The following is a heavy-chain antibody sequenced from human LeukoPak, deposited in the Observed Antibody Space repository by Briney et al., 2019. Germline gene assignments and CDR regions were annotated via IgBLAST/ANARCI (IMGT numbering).Heavy chain of an antibody. D-gene: IGHD2-21*01. Sequence: SETLSLTCAVYGGSFSDYYWIWIRQPPGKGLEWIAEINHRGTTNYNPSLKSRLSLSVDTSHRHFSLKLTSVTAADTAVYYCARAFDYYFDYWSQGTLVTVSS. CDR2: INHRGTT. CDR3: ARAFDYYFDY. CDR1: GGSFSDYY. J-gene: IGHJ4*02. V-gene: IGHV4-34*01.